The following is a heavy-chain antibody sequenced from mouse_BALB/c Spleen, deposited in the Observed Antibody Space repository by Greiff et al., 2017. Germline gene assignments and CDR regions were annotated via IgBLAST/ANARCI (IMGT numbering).Heavy chain of an antibody. V-gene: IGHV5-6*01. D-gene: IGHD2-4*01. CDR3: ARPLYDYDGYFDY. CDR1: GFTFSSYG. Sequence: EVKLMESGGDLVKPGGSLKLSCAASGFTFSSYGMSWVRQTPDKRLEWVATISSGGSYTYYPDSVKGRFTISRDNAKNTLYLQMSSLKSEDTAMYYCARPLYDYDGYFDYWGQGTTLTVSS. J-gene: IGHJ2*01. CDR2: ISSGGSYT.